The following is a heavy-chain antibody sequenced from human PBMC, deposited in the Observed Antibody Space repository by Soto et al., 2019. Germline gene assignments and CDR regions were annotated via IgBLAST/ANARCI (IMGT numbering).Heavy chain of an antibody. CDR2: ISGSGGST. V-gene: IGHV3-23*01. CDR1: GFTFSSYA. J-gene: IGHJ4*02. D-gene: IGHD3-22*01. CDR3: AKDRYYDSSGPLRFSY. Sequence: GGSLRLSCAASGFTFSSYAMSWVRQAPGKGLEWVSAISGSGGSTYYADSVKGRFTISRDNSKNTLYLQMNSLRAEDTAVYYCAKDRYYDSSGPLRFSYWGQGTLVPVSS.